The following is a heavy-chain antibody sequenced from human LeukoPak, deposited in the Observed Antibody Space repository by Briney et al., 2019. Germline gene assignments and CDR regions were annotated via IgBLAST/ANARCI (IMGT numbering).Heavy chain of an antibody. CDR1: GASISSGSYY. CDR3: ARAVYYYYYMDV. V-gene: IGHV4-61*02. J-gene: IGHJ6*03. CDR2: IYTSEST. Sequence: SETLSLTCTVSGASISSGSYYWSWIRQPAGKGLEWIGRIYTSESTIYNPSLKGRFTISADTSKNQFSLKLTSVTAADTAVYYCARAVYYYYYMDVWGKGTTVTISS.